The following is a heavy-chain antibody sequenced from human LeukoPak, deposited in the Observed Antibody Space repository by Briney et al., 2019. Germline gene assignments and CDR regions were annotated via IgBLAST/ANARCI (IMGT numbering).Heavy chain of an antibody. CDR1: GFTFSDCY. V-gene: IGHV3-11*05. Sequence: GRSLRLSCAASGFTFSDCYMSWIRQAPGKGLEWVSYISKSGGNTNYADSVKGRFTMSRDNAKNSLYLQMNSLRAEDTAVYYCARVRQSGSPLDYWGQGTLVTVSS. J-gene: IGHJ4*02. D-gene: IGHD1-26*01. CDR2: ISKSGGNT. CDR3: ARVRQSGSPLDY.